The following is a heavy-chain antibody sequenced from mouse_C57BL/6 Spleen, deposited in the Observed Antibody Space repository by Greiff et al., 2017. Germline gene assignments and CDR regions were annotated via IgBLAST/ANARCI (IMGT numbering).Heavy chain of an antibody. J-gene: IGHJ1*03. CDR3: AREGLWYVDV. D-gene: IGHD3-3*01. CDR1: GYAFSSYW. V-gene: IGHV1-80*01. Sequence: VQLQQSGAELVKPGASVKISCKASGYAFSSYWMNWVQQRPGKGLEWIGQIYPGDGDTNYNGKFKGQATLTADKSSSTAYMQLSSLTSEDAAVYFCAREGLWYVDVWGTGTTVTVSS. CDR2: IYPGDGDT.